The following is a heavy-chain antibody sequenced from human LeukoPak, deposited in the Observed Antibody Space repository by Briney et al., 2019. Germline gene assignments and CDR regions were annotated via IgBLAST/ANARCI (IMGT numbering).Heavy chain of an antibody. CDR1: GFTFSNYA. Sequence: PGGSPRLSCAASGFTFSNYAMSWVRQAPGKGLEWVSAISDSGGHTYYADSVKGRFTVSRDNSKNTLYLQMNSLRAEDTAVYYCAKNRGYPSFDYWGQGTLVTVSS. D-gene: IGHD3-10*01. V-gene: IGHV3-23*01. CDR3: AKNRGYPSFDY. J-gene: IGHJ4*02. CDR2: ISDSGGHT.